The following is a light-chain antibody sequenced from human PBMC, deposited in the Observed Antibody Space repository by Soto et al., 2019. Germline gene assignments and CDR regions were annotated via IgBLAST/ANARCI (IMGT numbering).Light chain of an antibody. CDR3: MQALQTPPYT. Sequence: DIVMTQSPLSLPVTPGEPASISCRSSQSLLHSNGYNYLDWYLQKPGQSPQLLIYLGSNRASGVPDRFSGSGSSTDFTLKISRVEAEEVGVYYCMQALQTPPYTFGQRTKLEIK. J-gene: IGKJ2*01. CDR2: LGS. CDR1: QSLLHSNGYNY. V-gene: IGKV2-28*01.